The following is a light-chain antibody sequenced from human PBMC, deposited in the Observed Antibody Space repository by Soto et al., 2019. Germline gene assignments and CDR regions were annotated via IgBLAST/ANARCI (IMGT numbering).Light chain of an antibody. CDR3: AALDGSLNNVL. V-gene: IGLV1-44*01. Sequence: QSVLTQLPSASGTPGQRVTISCSGSGSSIGTNTVNWYRQLPGTAPKLLIEGDNQRPSGVPDRFSGAKSGTAASLAISGLQSEDEAEYYCAALDGSLNNVLFGGGTEVTVL. J-gene: IGLJ2*01. CDR2: GDN. CDR1: GSSIGTNT.